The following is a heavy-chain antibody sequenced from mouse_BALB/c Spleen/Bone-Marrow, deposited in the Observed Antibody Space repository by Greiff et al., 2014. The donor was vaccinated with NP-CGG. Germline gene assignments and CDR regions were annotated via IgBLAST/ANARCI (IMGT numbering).Heavy chain of an antibody. CDR3: ARITTATGAMDY. CDR1: GFSLTTYG. Sequence: VMLVESGPGLVAPSQSLSITYTVSGFSLTTYGVHWVRQPPGKGLEWLGVLWADGSTNYNSALMSRLSISKDNSKSQVFLKMNSLQTDDTAMYYCARITTATGAMDYWGQGTSVTVSS. J-gene: IGHJ4*01. V-gene: IGHV2-9*02. D-gene: IGHD1-2*01. CDR2: LWADGST.